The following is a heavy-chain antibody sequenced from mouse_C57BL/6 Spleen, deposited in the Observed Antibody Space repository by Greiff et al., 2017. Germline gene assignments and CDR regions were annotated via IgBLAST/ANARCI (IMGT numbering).Heavy chain of an antibody. Sequence: EVQLVESGGGLVKPGGSLKLSCAASGFTFSSYAMSWVRQTPEKRLEWVATISDGGSYTYYPDNVKGRFTISRDNAKNNLYLQMSHLKSEDTAMYYCARGGYYGSSFDYWGQGTTLTVSS. CDR1: GFTFSSYA. CDR2: ISDGGSYT. J-gene: IGHJ2*01. D-gene: IGHD1-1*01. CDR3: ARGGYYGSSFDY. V-gene: IGHV5-4*01.